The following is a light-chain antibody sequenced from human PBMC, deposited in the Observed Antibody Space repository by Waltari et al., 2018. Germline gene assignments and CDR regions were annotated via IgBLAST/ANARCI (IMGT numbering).Light chain of an antibody. CDR1: SSHVGGYNY. CDR2: DVS. CDR3: CSYAGSYTHVV. V-gene: IGLV2-11*01. J-gene: IGLJ2*01. Sequence: QSALTQPRSVSGSPGQSVPIPCTGTSSHVGGYNYVSWYQQHPGNAPKLMIYDVSKRPSGVPDRFSGSKSGDTASLTISGLQAEDEADYYCCSYAGSYTHVVFGGGTKLTVL.